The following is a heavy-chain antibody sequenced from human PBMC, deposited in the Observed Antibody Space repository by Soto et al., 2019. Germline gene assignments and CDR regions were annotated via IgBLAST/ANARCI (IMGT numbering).Heavy chain of an antibody. CDR2: INHSGST. CDR3: ARGESRPYYYYYYMDV. Sequence: PSETLSLTCAVYGGSFSGYYWSWIRQPPGKGLEWIGEINHSGSTNYNPSLKSRVTISVDTSKNQFSLKLSSVTAADTAVYYCARGESRPYYYYYYMDVWGKGTTVIV. J-gene: IGHJ6*03. D-gene: IGHD3-10*01. CDR1: GGSFSGYY. V-gene: IGHV4-34*01.